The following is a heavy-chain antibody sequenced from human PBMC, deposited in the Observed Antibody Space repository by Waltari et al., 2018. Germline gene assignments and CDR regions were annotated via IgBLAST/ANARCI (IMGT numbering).Heavy chain of an antibody. J-gene: IGHJ3*02. V-gene: IGHV4-34*01. Sequence: QVQLQQWGAGLLKPSETLSLTCAVHGGSFSGYYWSWIRQPPGKGLEWIGEINHSGSTNYNPSLKSRVTISVDTSKNQFSLKLSSVTAADTAVYYCARASPGVDIWGQGTMVTVSS. CDR1: GGSFSGYY. CDR2: INHSGST. D-gene: IGHD7-27*01. CDR3: ARASPGVDI.